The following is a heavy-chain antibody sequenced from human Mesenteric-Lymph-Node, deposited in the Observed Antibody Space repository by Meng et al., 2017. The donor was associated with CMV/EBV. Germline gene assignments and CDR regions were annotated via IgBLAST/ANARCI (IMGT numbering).Heavy chain of an antibody. J-gene: IGHJ2*01. V-gene: IGHV6-1*01. CDR3: TRDSRRYFDL. Sequence: CALSGDSVSRNSAAWNWIRQSPSRGLEWLGRTYYRSKWYNDYAVSVKSRITINPDTSKNQFSLQLNSVTPEDTAVYYCTRDSRRYFDLWGRGTLVTVSS. CDR1: GDSVSRNSAA. CDR2: TYYRSKWYN.